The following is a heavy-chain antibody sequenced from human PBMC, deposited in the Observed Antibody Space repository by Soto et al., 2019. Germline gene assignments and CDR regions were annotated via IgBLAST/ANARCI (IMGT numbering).Heavy chain of an antibody. J-gene: IGHJ5*02. D-gene: IGHD5-12*01. CDR2: IYYSGST. CDR3: ARVYVEMASDWFDP. V-gene: IGHV4-59*01. CDR1: GGSISSYY. Sequence: SETLSLTCTVSGGSISSYYWSWIRQPPGKGLEWIGYIYYSGSTNYNPSLKSRVTISVDTSKNQFSLKLSSVTAADTAVYYCARVYVEMASDWFDPWGQGTLVTVSS.